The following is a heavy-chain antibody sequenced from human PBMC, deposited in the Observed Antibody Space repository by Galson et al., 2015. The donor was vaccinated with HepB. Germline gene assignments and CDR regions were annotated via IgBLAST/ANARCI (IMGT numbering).Heavy chain of an antibody. CDR1: GFTFSSYS. Sequence: SLRLSCAASGFTFSSYSMNWVRQAPGKGLEWVSSISSSSSYIYYADSVKGRFTISRDNAKNSLYLQMNSLRAEDTAVYYCARVYYYGSGSTAASDYWGQGTLVTVSS. CDR2: ISSSSSYI. V-gene: IGHV3-21*01. D-gene: IGHD3-10*01. CDR3: ARVYYYGSGSTAASDY. J-gene: IGHJ4*02.